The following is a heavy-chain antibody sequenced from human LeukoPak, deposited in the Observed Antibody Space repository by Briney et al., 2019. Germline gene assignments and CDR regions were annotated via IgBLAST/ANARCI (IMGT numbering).Heavy chain of an antibody. CDR3: ARDWVYKIDY. Sequence: GGSLRLSCETAVFTLSSYLMQWVRRTRWKGRVWVSRISHDGIISYADSVKGRFTISRDNAKNTLILQMNSLRVEDTAVYYCARDWVYKIDYWGRGTLVTVSS. V-gene: IGHV3-74*01. CDR1: VFTLSSYL. D-gene: IGHD5-24*01. CDR2: ISHDGII. J-gene: IGHJ4*02.